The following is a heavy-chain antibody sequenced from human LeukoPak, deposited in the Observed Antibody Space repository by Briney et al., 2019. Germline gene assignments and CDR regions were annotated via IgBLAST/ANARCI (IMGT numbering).Heavy chain of an antibody. CDR3: ARSDSSGWSSTVDY. CDR2: INPNSGGT. CDR1: GYTFTSYG. V-gene: IGHV1-2*02. Sequence: ASVKVSCKASGYTFTSYGISWVRQAPGQGLEWMGWINPNSGGTNYAQKFQGRVTMTRDTSISTAYMELSRLRSDDTAVYYCARSDSSGWSSTVDYWGQGTLVTVSS. J-gene: IGHJ4*02. D-gene: IGHD6-19*01.